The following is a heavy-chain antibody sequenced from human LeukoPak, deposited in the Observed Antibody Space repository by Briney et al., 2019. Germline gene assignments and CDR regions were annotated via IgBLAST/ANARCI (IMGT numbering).Heavy chain of an antibody. J-gene: IGHJ2*01. CDR1: GGSISSYY. V-gene: IGHV4-4*07. Sequence: SETLSLTCTVSGGSISSYYWSWIRQPAGKGLEWIGRIYTSGSTNYNPSLKSRVTMSVDPSKDQFSLKLSSVTAADTAVYYCARDLRQQLAYWYFDLWGRGTLVTVSS. CDR2: IYTSGST. D-gene: IGHD6-13*01. CDR3: ARDLRQQLAYWYFDL.